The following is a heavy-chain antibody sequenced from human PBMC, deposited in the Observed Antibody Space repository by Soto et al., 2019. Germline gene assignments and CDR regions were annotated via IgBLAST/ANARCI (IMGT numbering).Heavy chain of an antibody. Sequence: QVQLVQSGAEVKKPGSSVKVSCKASGGTFSSYTISWVRQAPGQGLEWMGRIIPILGIANYAQKFQGRVTIPADKSTSTAYMELSSLRSEDTAVYYCAGDSSGWYYFDYWGQGTLVTVSS. D-gene: IGHD6-19*01. J-gene: IGHJ4*02. CDR2: IIPILGIA. V-gene: IGHV1-69*02. CDR3: AGDSSGWYYFDY. CDR1: GGTFSSYT.